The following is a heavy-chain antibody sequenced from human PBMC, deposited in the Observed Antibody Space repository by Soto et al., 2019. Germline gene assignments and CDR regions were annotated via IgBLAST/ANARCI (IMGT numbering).Heavy chain of an antibody. J-gene: IGHJ4*02. CDR1: GFTFSTYT. CDR2: TSYDESKK. Sequence: QVQLVESGGGVVQSGRSLRLSCAASGFTFSTYTMHWVRQAPGKGLEWVAITSYDESKKYYADSVKGRFTTFRDNSKNTLFLQMNSLRPEDTAVYYCARPLLEWLLSPDYWGQGTLVTVSS. V-gene: IGHV3-30-3*01. D-gene: IGHD3-3*01. CDR3: ARPLLEWLLSPDY.